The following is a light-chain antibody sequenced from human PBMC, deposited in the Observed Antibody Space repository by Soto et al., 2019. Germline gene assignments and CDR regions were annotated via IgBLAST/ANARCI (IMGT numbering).Light chain of an antibody. CDR1: QSISRW. J-gene: IGKJ1*01. V-gene: IGKV1-5*03. Sequence: DIQMTQSPSTLSASVGDRVTITCRASQSISRWLTWYQQKAGQAPKLLIYKASIVENGVPSRFSGSGSGTEFTLTISSLQPDDSATYYCQQYSYFATFGQGTRVEVK. CDR3: QQYSYFAT. CDR2: KAS.